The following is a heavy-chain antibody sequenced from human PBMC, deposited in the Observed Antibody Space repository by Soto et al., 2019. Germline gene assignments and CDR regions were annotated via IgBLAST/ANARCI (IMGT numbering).Heavy chain of an antibody. CDR2: IYYSGST. CDR1: GGSISSGGYY. D-gene: IGHD1-7*01. Sequence: SETLSLTCTVSGGSISSGGYYWSWIRQHPGKGLERIGYIYYSGSTYYNPSLKSRVTISVDTSKNQFSLKLSSVTAADTAVYYCAREPLTGTTLSDGMDVWGQGTTVTVSS. CDR3: AREPLTGTTLSDGMDV. J-gene: IGHJ6*02. V-gene: IGHV4-31*03.